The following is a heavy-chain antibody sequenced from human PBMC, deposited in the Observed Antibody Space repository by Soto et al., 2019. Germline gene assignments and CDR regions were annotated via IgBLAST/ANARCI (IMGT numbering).Heavy chain of an antibody. CDR2: ISGSGGST. Sequence: EVQLLESGGGLVQPGGSLRLSCAASGFTFSSYAMSWVRQAPGKGLEWVSAISGSGGSTYYADSMKGRFTISRDNSKNTLYLQMNSLRAEDTAVYYCAKDLLRITIFGVAGNWFDPWGQGTLVTVSS. CDR1: GFTFSSYA. D-gene: IGHD3-3*01. V-gene: IGHV3-23*01. CDR3: AKDLLRITIFGVAGNWFDP. J-gene: IGHJ5*02.